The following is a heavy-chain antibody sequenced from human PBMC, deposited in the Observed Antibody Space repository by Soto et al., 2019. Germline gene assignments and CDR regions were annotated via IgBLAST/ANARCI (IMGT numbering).Heavy chain of an antibody. Sequence: GSPRRPSVVVPGFTFTTSSTTWVRQGPGMALDWLASISSSSDIYYQGSVKGRFTNSRDNAKNPWTLQMNSLRAEDKAVYYGARAYTAWPRAYGLDFWGQGTTVTVSS. CDR1: GFTFTTSS. CDR2: ISSSSDI. D-gene: IGHD2-2*02. CDR3: ARAYTAWPRAYGLDF. J-gene: IGHJ6*02. V-gene: IGHV3-21*01.